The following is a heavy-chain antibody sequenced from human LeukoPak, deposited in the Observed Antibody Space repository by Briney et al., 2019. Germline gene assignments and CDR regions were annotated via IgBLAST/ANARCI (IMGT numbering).Heavy chain of an antibody. V-gene: IGHV3-23*03. D-gene: IGHD4-17*01. CDR1: GFIVSSSY. CDR3: ARELRQTGFDY. Sequence: GGSLRLSCAASGFIVSSSYMSWVRQAPGQGLEWVSVIYSDGGTSFAGNTYYADSVNGRFTISRDNAKNTLYLQMNSLRAEDTAIYYCARELRQTGFDYWGQGTLVTVSS. J-gene: IGHJ4*02. CDR2: IYSDGGTSFAGNT.